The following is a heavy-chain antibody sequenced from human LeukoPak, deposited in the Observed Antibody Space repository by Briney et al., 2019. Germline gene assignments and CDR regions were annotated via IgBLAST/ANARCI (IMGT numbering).Heavy chain of an antibody. Sequence: ASVKVSCKASGYTFNSYYMHWVRQAPGYGLEWMGMINPSGGSTSYAQKFQGRVTMTRDTSTSTVYMEVSSLRSEDTAVYYCARRSSCIGTSCHYGMDVWGQGTTVTVSS. V-gene: IGHV1-46*02. CDR1: GYTFNSYY. J-gene: IGHJ6*02. D-gene: IGHD2-2*01. CDR3: ARRSSCIGTSCHYGMDV. CDR2: INPSGGST.